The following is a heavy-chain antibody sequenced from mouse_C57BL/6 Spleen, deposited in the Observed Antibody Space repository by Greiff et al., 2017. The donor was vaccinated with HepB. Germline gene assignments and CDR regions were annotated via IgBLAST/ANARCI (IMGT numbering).Heavy chain of an antibody. J-gene: IGHJ1*03. V-gene: IGHV1-82*01. CDR1: GYAFSSSW. CDR3: ARNYYGSSPDWYFDV. Sequence: QVQLQQSGPELVKPGASVKISCKASGYAFSSSWMNWVKQRPGKGLEWIGRIYPGDGDTNYNGKLKGKATLTADKSSSTAYMQLSSLTSEDSAVYFCARNYYGSSPDWYFDVWGTGTTVTVSS. CDR2: IYPGDGDT. D-gene: IGHD1-1*01.